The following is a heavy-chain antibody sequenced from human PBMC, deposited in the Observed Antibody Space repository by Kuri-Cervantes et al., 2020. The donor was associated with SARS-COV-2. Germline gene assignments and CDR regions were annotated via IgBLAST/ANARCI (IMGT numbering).Heavy chain of an antibody. J-gene: IGHJ4*02. CDR1: GFTFSSYA. Sequence: AETLSLTCAASGFTFSSYAMHWVRQAPGKGLEWVAVISYDGSNKYYADSVKGRFTISRDNSKNTLYLQMNSLRAEDTAVYYCARVVFDTAMVYFDYWGQGTLVTVSS. CDR2: ISYDGSNK. D-gene: IGHD5-18*01. V-gene: IGHV3-30-3*01. CDR3: ARVVFDTAMVYFDY.